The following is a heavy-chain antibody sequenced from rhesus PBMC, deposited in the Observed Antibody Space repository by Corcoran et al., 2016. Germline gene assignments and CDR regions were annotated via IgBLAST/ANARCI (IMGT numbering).Heavy chain of an antibody. D-gene: IGHD6-19*01. CDR1: GVPFTTYF. CDR3: AGYKGAARDGLDS. J-gene: IGHJ6*01. V-gene: IGHV4-80*01. Sequence: QVQLQELGPGLVKPSETLSLTCAVSGVPFTTYFWSWIRQPPGRGLEWIGEISGNEGSTTNNTSLKNRVNISTDASRKQVSLEVSSGAAADTAVYYCAGYKGAARDGLDSWGQGGVVIVSS. CDR2: ISGNEGST.